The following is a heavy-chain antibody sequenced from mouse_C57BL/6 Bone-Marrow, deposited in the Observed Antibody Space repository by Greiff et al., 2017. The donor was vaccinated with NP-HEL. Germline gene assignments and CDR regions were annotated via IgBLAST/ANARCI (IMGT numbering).Heavy chain of an antibody. CDR3: ASQDLYAWFAY. J-gene: IGHJ3*01. CDR2: IYPSDSET. D-gene: IGHD1-1*01. Sequence: QVQLKQPGAELVRPGSSVKLSCKASGYTFTSYWMDWVKQRPGQGLEWIGNIYPSDSETHCNQKFKDKATLTVDKSSSTAYMQLSSLTSEDSAVYYCASQDLYAWFAYWGQGTLVTVSA. CDR1: GYTFTSYW. V-gene: IGHV1-61*01.